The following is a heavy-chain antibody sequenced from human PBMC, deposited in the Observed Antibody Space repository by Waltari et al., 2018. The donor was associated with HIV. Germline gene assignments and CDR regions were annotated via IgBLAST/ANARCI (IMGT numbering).Heavy chain of an antibody. CDR3: ARATDVYYDSSGYYLGE. D-gene: IGHD3-22*01. CDR1: GFTVSSNY. CDR2: IYSGGST. J-gene: IGHJ4*02. Sequence: AASGFTVSSNYMSWVRQAPEKGLEWVSVIYSGGSTFYADAVKGRFTISRDNSKNTMYLQMNSLRAEDTAVYYCARATDVYYDSSGYYLGEWGQGTLVTVSS. V-gene: IGHV3-53*01.